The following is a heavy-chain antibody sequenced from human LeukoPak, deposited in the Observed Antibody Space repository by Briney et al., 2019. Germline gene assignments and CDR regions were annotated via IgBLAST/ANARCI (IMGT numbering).Heavy chain of an antibody. CDR1: GYTLTELS. D-gene: IGHD3-22*01. Sequence: ASVRVSCKVSGYTLTELSMHWVRQAPGKGLEWMGGFDPEDGETFYAQKFQGRVTMTKDTSTDTAYMELSSLRSEDTAVYYCTTDYYYDSSGSYYTIDYWGQGTLVTVSS. CDR3: TTDYYYDSSGSYYTIDY. J-gene: IGHJ4*02. CDR2: FDPEDGET. V-gene: IGHV1-24*01.